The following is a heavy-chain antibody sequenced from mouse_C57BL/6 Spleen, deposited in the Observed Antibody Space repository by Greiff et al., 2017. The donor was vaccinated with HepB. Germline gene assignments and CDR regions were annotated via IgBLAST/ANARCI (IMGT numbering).Heavy chain of an antibody. CDR1: GYTFTSYW. CDR2: IYPSDSET. J-gene: IGHJ2*01. CDR3: ARRRMGPVFDY. V-gene: IGHV1-61*01. Sequence: VQLQQPGAELVRPGSSVKLSCKASGYTFTSYWMDWVKQRTGQGLEWIGNIYPSDSETHYNQTFKDKATLTVDKSSSTAYMQVSSLTSEDYAVYYCARRRMGPVFDYWGQGTTLTVSS. D-gene: IGHD4-1*01.